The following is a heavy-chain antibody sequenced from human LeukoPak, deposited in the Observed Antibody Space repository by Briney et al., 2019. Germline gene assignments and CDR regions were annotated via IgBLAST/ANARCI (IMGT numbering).Heavy chain of an antibody. V-gene: IGHV3-30-3*01. CDR2: ISYDGSNK. CDR1: GFTFSSYW. D-gene: IGHD4-11*01. J-gene: IGHJ6*02. Sequence: GGSLRLSCAASGFTFSSYWMNWARQAPGKGLEWVAVISYDGSNKYYADSVKGRFTISRDNSKNTLYLQMNSLRAEDTAVYYCARALYPTVTTLDYYYGMDVWGQGTTVTVSS. CDR3: ARALYPTVTTLDYYYGMDV.